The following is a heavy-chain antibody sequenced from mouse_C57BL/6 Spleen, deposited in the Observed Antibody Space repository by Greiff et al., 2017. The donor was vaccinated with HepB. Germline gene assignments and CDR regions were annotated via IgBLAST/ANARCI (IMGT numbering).Heavy chain of an antibody. CDR1: GYTFTSYW. Sequence: VQLQQPGAELVRPGSSVKLSCKASGYTFTSYWMHWVKQRPIQGLEWIGNIDPSDSETHYNQKFKDKATLTVDKSSSTAYMQLSSLTSEDSAVYYGARRGSNHYAMDYWGQGTAVTVSS. J-gene: IGHJ4*01. CDR3: ARRGSNHYAMDY. CDR2: IDPSDSET. V-gene: IGHV1-52*01. D-gene: IGHD2-5*01.